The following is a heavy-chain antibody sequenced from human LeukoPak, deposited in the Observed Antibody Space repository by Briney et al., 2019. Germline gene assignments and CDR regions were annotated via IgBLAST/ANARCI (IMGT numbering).Heavy chain of an antibody. V-gene: IGHV3-23*01. CDR3: AKDGLDIAVAGHFDY. J-gene: IGHJ4*02. CDR2: ISGSGGST. Sequence: GGSLRLSCAASGFTFSSYAMSWVRQAPGKGLEWVSAISGSGGSTYYADSVKGRFTISRDNSKDTLYLQMNSLRAEDTAVYYCAKDGLDIAVAGHFDYWGQGTLVTVSS. CDR1: GFTFSSYA. D-gene: IGHD6-19*01.